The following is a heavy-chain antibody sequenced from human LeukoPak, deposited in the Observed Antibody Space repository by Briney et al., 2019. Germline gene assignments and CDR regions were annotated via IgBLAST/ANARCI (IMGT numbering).Heavy chain of an antibody. J-gene: IGHJ3*02. CDR1: GDSFSSHY. Sequence: SETLSLTCAVSGDSFSSHYWTWIRQSPGTGLEWIGYISHIGRTNYNPSLKSRVTISIDTSKNQFSLKLRSVTAADTAVYYCARDLVTVTKGFDIWGQGTMISVSS. V-gene: IGHV4-59*11. D-gene: IGHD4-17*01. CDR3: ARDLVTVTKGFDI. CDR2: ISHIGRT.